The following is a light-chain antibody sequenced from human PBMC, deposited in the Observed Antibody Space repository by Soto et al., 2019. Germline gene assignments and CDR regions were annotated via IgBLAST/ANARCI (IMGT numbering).Light chain of an antibody. J-gene: IGKJ2*01. CDR3: QQSYSSPPEYT. Sequence: DIQMTQSPSSLSASIGDRVTITCRASQTIITYLNWYQQKPGNAPKLLIHGASNLESGVPSRFSGSGSGPDFTLTISSPHPEDFATYYCQQSYSSPPEYTFGQGTKLEIK. CDR2: GAS. V-gene: IGKV1-39*01. CDR1: QTIITY.